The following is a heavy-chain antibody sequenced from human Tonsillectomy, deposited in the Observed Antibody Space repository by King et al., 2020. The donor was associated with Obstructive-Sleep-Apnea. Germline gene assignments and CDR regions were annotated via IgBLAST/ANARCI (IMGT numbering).Heavy chain of an antibody. CDR3: ARDYISETYYYYYGMDV. CDR2: IISDSSIT. J-gene: IGHJ6*02. Sequence: VQLVESGGGLVQPGGSLRLSCGASGFTFSTYSMNWVRQAPGKGLEWISYIISDSSITYYAESAKGRFTISRDNAKNSLYLQMNSLRAEDTAMYYCARDYISETYYYYYGMDVWGQGTTVTVSS. V-gene: IGHV3-48*04. D-gene: IGHD3-9*01. CDR1: GFTFSTYS.